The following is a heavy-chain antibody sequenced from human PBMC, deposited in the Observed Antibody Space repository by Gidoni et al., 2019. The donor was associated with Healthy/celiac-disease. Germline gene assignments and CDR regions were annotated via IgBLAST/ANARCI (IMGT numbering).Heavy chain of an antibody. D-gene: IGHD1-26*01. CDR2: ISSSSSTI. J-gene: IGHJ4*02. CDR3: ARDYAWVGATGFDY. Sequence: EVQLVESGGGLLQPGGSLRLSCAASGFTFSSYSMNWVRQAPGKGLEWVSYISSSSSTIYYADAVKGRFTISRDNAKNSLYLQMNSLRDEDTAVYYWARDYAWVGATGFDYWGQGTLVTVSS. CDR1: GFTFSSYS. V-gene: IGHV3-48*02.